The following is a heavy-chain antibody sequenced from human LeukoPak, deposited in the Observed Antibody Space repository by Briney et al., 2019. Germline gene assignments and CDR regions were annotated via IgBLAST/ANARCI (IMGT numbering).Heavy chain of an antibody. CDR1: GFTFSSYG. CDR2: IRYDGNNK. J-gene: IGHJ4*02. Sequence: GGSLRLSCAASGFTFSSYGIHWVRQAPGKGLEWVAFIRYDGNNKYYADSVKGRFTISRDNSKNTLYLQMNSPRAEDTAVYYCARYTTAGYSSGWYGPSFDYWGQGTLVTVSS. D-gene: IGHD6-19*01. CDR3: ARYTTAGYSSGWYGPSFDY. V-gene: IGHV3-30*02.